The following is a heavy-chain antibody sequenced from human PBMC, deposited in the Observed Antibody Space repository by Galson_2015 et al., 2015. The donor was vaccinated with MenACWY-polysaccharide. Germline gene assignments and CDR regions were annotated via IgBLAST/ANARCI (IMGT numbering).Heavy chain of an antibody. CDR1: GGTFNSYN. J-gene: IGHJ3*02. CDR2: IFPILGNP. Sequence: SVKVSCKPSGGTFNSYNIYWVRQAPGRGLEWMGRIFPILGNPNYAQKFQGRVTITADQSSNTGYMELSSLRSEDTAIYYCARYKGILRFDVFDIWVQGTLVTVSS. D-gene: IGHD3-10*01. CDR3: ARYKGILRFDVFDI. V-gene: IGHV1-69*02.